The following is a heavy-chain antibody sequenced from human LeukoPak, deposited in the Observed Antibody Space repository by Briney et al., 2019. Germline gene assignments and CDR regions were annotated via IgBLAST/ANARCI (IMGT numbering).Heavy chain of an antibody. Sequence: NPSETLSLTCAVDGGSFSGYYWSWIRQPPGKGLEWIGEINNSGSTNYNPSLKSRVTISVDTSKNQFSLKLSSVTAADTAVYYWARGRGDSSSWYEEDWFDPWGQGTLVTVSS. D-gene: IGHD6-13*01. V-gene: IGHV4-34*01. J-gene: IGHJ5*02. CDR3: ARGRGDSSSWYEEDWFDP. CDR2: INNSGST. CDR1: GGSFSGYY.